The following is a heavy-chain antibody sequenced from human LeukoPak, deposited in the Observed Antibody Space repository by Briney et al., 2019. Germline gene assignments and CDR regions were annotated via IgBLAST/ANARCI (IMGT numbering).Heavy chain of an antibody. CDR1: GFTFSSYE. Sequence: GGSMRLSWAAAGFTFSSYEMNWVRQAPGKGLEWASYIISSGSTIYYADSVKGRFTISRDNAKNSLYLQMNSLRAEDTAVYYCARVRKDIQSMVRGQNYYYYYMDVWGKGTTVTISS. D-gene: IGHD3-10*01. CDR2: IISSGSTI. J-gene: IGHJ6*03. CDR3: ARVRKDIQSMVRGQNYYYYYMDV. V-gene: IGHV3-48*03.